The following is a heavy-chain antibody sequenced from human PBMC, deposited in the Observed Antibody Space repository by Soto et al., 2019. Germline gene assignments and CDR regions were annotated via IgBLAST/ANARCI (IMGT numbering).Heavy chain of an antibody. CDR3: ATRWGHVDTAMVTDRDYYGTDV. D-gene: IGHD5-18*01. J-gene: IGHJ6*02. CDR1: GYTLTELS. Sequence: ASVKVSCKVSGYTLTELSMHWVRQAPGKGLEWMGGFDPEDGETIYAQKFQGRVTMTEDTSTDTAYMELSSLRSEDTAVYYCATRWGHVDTAMVTDRDYYGTDVWGQGTTVTVSS. V-gene: IGHV1-24*01. CDR2: FDPEDGET.